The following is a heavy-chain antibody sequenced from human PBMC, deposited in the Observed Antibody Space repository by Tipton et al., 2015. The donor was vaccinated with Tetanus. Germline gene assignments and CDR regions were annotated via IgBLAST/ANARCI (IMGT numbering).Heavy chain of an antibody. CDR3: ARVSYGWTWFDP. D-gene: IGHD3-10*01. J-gene: IGHJ5*02. Sequence: QSGAEVKKPGASVKVSCKASGYTFTSYDINWVRQATGQGLEWMGWMNPNSGNTGYAQKFQGRVTMTRNTSISTAYMELSSLRSEDAAVYYCARVSYGWTWFDPWGQGALVTVSS. V-gene: IGHV1-8*01. CDR1: GYTFTSYD. CDR2: MNPNSGNT.